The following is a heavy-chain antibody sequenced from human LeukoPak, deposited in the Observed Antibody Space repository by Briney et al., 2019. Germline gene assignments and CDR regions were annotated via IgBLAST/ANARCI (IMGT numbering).Heavy chain of an antibody. CDR1: GGSISSGSYY. V-gene: IGHV4-61*02. Sequence: PSETLSLTCTVSGGSISSGSYYWSWIRQPAGKGLEWIGRIYTSGSTNYNPSLKSRVTISVDTSKNQFSLKLSSVTAADTAVYYCARDHGGINWFDPWGQGTLVTVSS. J-gene: IGHJ5*02. D-gene: IGHD3-16*01. CDR2: IYTSGST. CDR3: ARDHGGINWFDP.